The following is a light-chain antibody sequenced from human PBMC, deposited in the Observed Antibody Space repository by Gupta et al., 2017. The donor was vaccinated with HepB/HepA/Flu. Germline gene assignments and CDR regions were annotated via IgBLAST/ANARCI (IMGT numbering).Light chain of an antibody. Sequence: QSALTLPASVSGSSGQSTTISCTGTSNDVGRYDLVSWYQQHPAKVPKLILYEVSQRPSGVSNRFSGSKSGNTASLTISGLQAEDEADYCCCSYAGTTTFVLFGGGTKLTVL. J-gene: IGLJ2*01. V-gene: IGLV2-23*02. CDR3: CSYAGTTTFVL. CDR1: SNDVGRYDL. CDR2: EVS.